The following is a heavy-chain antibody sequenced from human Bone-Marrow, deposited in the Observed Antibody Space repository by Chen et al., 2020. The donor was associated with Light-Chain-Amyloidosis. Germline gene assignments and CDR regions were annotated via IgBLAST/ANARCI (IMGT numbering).Heavy chain of an antibody. CDR2: IYYSGST. V-gene: IGHV4-59*01. CDR1: GGSISSYY. Sequence: QVQLQESGPGLVKPSETLSLTCTVSGGSISSYYWSWIRQPPGKGLEWIGYIYYSGSTNYNPSLKSRVTISVDTSKNQFSLKPSSVTAADTAVYYCASSGSEYYDFWSGTRPYFDYWGQGTLVTVSS. CDR3: ASSGSEYYDFWSGTRPYFDY. D-gene: IGHD3-3*01. J-gene: IGHJ4*02.